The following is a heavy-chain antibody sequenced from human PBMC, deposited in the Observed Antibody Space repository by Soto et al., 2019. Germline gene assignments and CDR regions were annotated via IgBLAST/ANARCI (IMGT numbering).Heavy chain of an antibody. J-gene: IGHJ3*02. CDR1: GFTFSSYS. V-gene: IGHV3-21*01. CDR3: ARDGGYNWNDAFDI. Sequence: GGSLRLSCAASGFTFSSYSMNWVRQAPGKGLEWVSSISSSSSYIYYADSVKGRFTISRDNAKNSLYLQMNSLRAEDTAVYYCARDGGYNWNDAFDIWGQGTMVTVSS. CDR2: ISSSSSYI. D-gene: IGHD1-20*01.